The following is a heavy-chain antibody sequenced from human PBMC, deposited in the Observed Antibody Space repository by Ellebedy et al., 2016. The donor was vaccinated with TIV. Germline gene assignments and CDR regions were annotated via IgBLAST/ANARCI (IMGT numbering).Heavy chain of an antibody. CDR1: GFTFSDYS. D-gene: IGHD3-10*01. J-gene: IGHJ6*02. V-gene: IGHV3-21*01. Sequence: GESLKISCTVSGFTFSDYSINWVRQAPGKGLEWISSISTGSYYAYYADSVKGRFTISRDNAKDSLYLQMNSLRVEDTAVYYCARDGPVLLWFGEDYQYYHAMDVWGRGTTVTVSS. CDR2: ISTGSYYA. CDR3: ARDGPVLLWFGEDYQYYHAMDV.